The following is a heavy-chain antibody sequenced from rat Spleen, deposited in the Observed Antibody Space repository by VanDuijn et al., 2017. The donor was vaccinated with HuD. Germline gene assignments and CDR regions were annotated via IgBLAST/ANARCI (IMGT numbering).Heavy chain of an antibody. V-gene: IGHV2-72*01. Sequence: QVQLKESGPGLMQPSETLSPTCTVSGFSLTSNGVGWVRQPLGKGLVWMGTIWAGGSTNYNSAVQSRLSISRDTSKSQVFLKMNSLQPEDTGTYYCARHGYYFDYWGQGVMVTVSS. D-gene: IGHD1-7*01. CDR2: IWAGGST. CDR3: ARHGYYFDY. CDR1: GFSLTSNG. J-gene: IGHJ2*01.